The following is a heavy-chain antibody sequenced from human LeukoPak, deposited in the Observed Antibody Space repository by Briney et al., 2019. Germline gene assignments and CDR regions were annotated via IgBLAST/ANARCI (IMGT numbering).Heavy chain of an antibody. CDR3: ARGENTYIDY. D-gene: IGHD3-16*01. V-gene: IGHV3-53*01. CDR2: IYGGGST. J-gene: IGHJ4*02. Sequence: GGSLRLSCAATGLSVSSNFMSWVRQAPGKGLEWVSVIYGGGSTYYIDSVKGRFTISRDNSRDTLYLQMNSLRAEDTAVYYCARGENTYIDYWGQGTLVTVSS. CDR1: GLSVSSNF.